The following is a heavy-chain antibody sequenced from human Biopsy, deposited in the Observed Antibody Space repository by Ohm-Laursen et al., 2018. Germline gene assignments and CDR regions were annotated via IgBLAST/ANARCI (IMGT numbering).Heavy chain of an antibody. D-gene: IGHD2-2*01. CDR1: GGSISSDY. CDR2: IYYSGST. CDR3: ARATSSTGWPYYYFYGMDV. J-gene: IGHJ6*02. Sequence: GTLSLTCRVSGGSISSDYWSWIRQTPGKGLEWIGYIYYSGSTNYNPSLKSRVTISVDTSKNQFSLRLNSVTATDTAVYYCARATSSTGWPYYYFYGMDVWGQGTTVTVSS. V-gene: IGHV4-59*01.